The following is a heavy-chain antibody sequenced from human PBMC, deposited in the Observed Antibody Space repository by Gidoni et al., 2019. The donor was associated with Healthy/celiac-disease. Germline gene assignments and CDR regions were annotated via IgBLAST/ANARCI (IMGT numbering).Heavy chain of an antibody. CDR2: INHSGST. Sequence: QVQLQQWGAGLLKPSETLSLTCAVYGGSFSGYYCSWIRQPPGRGLEWIGEINHSGSTNYNPSLKSRVTISVDTSKNHFSLKLSSVTAADTAVYYCARGLRWLVHWFDPWGQGTLVTVSS. V-gene: IGHV4-34*01. D-gene: IGHD6-19*01. CDR1: GGSFSGYY. J-gene: IGHJ5*02. CDR3: ARGLRWLVHWFDP.